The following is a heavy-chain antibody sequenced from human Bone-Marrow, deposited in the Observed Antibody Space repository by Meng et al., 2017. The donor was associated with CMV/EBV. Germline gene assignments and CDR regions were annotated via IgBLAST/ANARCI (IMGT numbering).Heavy chain of an antibody. D-gene: IGHD1-26*01. Sequence: SVKLSCKASGGTFSSYAISWVRQAPGQGLEWMGGIIPIFGTANYAQQFQGRVTITTDDSTSTAYMELSSLRSEDTAVYYCARGSRYGGKLYYFDYWGQGTLVTVSS. CDR2: IIPIFGTA. CDR1: GGTFSSYA. J-gene: IGHJ4*02. CDR3: ARGSRYGGKLYYFDY. V-gene: IGHV1-69*05.